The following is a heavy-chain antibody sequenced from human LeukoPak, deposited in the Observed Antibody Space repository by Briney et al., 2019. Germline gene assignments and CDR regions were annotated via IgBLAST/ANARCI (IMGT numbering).Heavy chain of an antibody. D-gene: IGHD3/OR15-3a*01. CDR1: EFAFSTYN. CDR3: ARHFGT. J-gene: IGHJ4*02. V-gene: IGHV4-39*01. CDR2: IYYSGST. Sequence: GSLRLSCAASEFAFSTYNMNWVRQPPGKGLEWIGSIYYSGSTYYNPSLKSRVTISVDTSKNQFSLKLRSVTAADTAVYYCARHFGTWGQGTLVTVSS.